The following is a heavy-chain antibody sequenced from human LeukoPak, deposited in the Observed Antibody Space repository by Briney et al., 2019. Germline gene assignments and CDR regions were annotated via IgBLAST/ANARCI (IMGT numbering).Heavy chain of an antibody. Sequence: GESLKISCKGSGYSFTNYWIGWVRQMPGKGLEWMGIIYPGDSDTRYSPSSQGQVTISADKSINTAYLQWSSLKASDTAVYYCASTYSSSWYGSFDYWGQGTLVTVSS. CDR1: GYSFTNYW. D-gene: IGHD6-13*01. CDR3: ASTYSSSWYGSFDY. V-gene: IGHV5-51*01. CDR2: IYPGDSDT. J-gene: IGHJ4*02.